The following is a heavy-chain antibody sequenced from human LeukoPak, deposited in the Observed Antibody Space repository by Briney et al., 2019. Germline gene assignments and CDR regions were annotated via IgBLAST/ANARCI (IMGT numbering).Heavy chain of an antibody. CDR1: GFTFSSYA. Sequence: PGGSLRLSCAASGFTFSSYAMSWVRQAPGKGLEWVSAISGSGGSTYYADSVKGRFTISRDNSKNTLYLQMSSLRAEDTAVYYCAKGATIFPATDVGFRGQGTLVTVSS. D-gene: IGHD3-3*01. CDR3: AKGATIFPATDVGF. V-gene: IGHV3-23*01. CDR2: ISGSGGST. J-gene: IGHJ4*02.